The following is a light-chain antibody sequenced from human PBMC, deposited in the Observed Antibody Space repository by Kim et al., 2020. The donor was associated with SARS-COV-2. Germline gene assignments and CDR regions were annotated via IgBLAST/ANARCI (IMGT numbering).Light chain of an antibody. V-gene: IGLV6-57*02. CDR3: QSYDSSFWV. CDR1: GGSIASNY. J-gene: IGLJ3*02. Sequence: NFMLTQPHSVSESPGKTVTISCTGSGGSIASNYVQWYQQRPGSAPTTVIYEDNQRPSGVPDRFSGSIDSSSNSASLTISGLKTEDEADYYCQSYDSSFWVFGGGTKVTVL. CDR2: EDN.